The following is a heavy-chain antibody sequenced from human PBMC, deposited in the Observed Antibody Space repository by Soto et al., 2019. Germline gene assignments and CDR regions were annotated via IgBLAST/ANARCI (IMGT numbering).Heavy chain of an antibody. CDR2: INNNGDRT. D-gene: IGHD3-10*01. CDR3: AKINYSGSGGAI. V-gene: IGHV3-23*01. Sequence: EVQLLESGGGLVQPGGSLRLSCEASGFTFTTYIMSWVRQAPGKGLEWVSSINNNGDRTYYADSVKGRFTISRDNSKNTMYLQLNSLRAEDTALYFCAKINYSGSGGAIWGQGALVVVSS. CDR1: GFTFTTYI. J-gene: IGHJ4*02.